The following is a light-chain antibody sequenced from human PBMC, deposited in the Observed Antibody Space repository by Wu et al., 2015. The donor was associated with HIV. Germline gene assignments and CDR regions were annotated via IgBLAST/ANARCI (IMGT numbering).Light chain of an antibody. J-gene: IGKJ4*01. CDR2: SVS. CDR3: QQYGSSPPLT. V-gene: IGKV3-20*01. Sequence: EIVLTQSPGILSLSPGERATLSCRASQRVSSTYLAWYQQKPGQAPRLLIYSVSSRATGIPDRFSGSGSGTDFTLTINRLEPEDFAVYYCQQYGSSPPLTFGRGDQGGDQT. CDR1: QRVSSTY.